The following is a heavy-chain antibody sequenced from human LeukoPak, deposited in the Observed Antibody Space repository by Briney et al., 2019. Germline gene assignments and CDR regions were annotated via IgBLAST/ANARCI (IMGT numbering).Heavy chain of an antibody. Sequence: ASVKVSCKASGYTFIDFYLHWVRQAPGQAFGWMGWINPNTGDTNFAQKFLGTVTLTSDTSINTAYMEIHSLRPDDAAVYYCTRPRYTIKGAVNGWASFDLWGQGTKVTVSS. CDR3: TRPRYTIKGAVNGWASFDL. CDR1: GYTFIDFY. J-gene: IGHJ3*01. D-gene: IGHD3-3*01. CDR2: INPNTGDT. V-gene: IGHV1-2*02.